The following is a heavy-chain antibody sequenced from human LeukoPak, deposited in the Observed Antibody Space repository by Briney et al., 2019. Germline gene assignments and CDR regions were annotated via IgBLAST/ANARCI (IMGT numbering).Heavy chain of an antibody. D-gene: IGHD2-15*01. CDR2: MNPNSGNT. CDR1: GYTFTSYD. CDR3: ARGLLPFDY. V-gene: IGHV1-8*01. J-gene: IGHJ4*02. Sequence: ASVKVSCKASGYTFTSYDINWVRQATGQGLEWMGWMNPNSGNTNYAHKVQGRVTMTTDTSTSTAYMELRSLKSDDTAVYYCARGLLPFDYWGQGTLVTVSS.